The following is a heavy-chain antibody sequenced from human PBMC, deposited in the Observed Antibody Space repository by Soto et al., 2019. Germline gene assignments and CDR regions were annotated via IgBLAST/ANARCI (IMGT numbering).Heavy chain of an antibody. J-gene: IGHJ5*02. CDR2: INHSGST. D-gene: IGHD3-10*01. Sequence: SETLSLTCAVYGGSFSGYYWSWIRQPPGKGLEWIGEINHSGSTNYNPSLKSRVTISVDTSKNQFSLKLSSVTAADTAVYYCARAGSGSANWFDPWGQGTLVTVSS. CDR1: GGSFSGYY. CDR3: ARAGSGSANWFDP. V-gene: IGHV4-34*01.